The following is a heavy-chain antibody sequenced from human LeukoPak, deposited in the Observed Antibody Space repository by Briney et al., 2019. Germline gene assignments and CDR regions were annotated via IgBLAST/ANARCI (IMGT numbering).Heavy chain of an antibody. V-gene: IGHV3-30*02. CDR2: IRYDGRNK. J-gene: IGHJ4*02. Sequence: GGSLRLSCAASGFTFSSYEMNWVRQAPGKGLEWVAFIRYDGRNKYYADSVKGRFTISTKNTLYLQMNSLRGEDTAVYYCAKDSLRERIVGSTTRGVNDYWGQGTLVTVSS. CDR1: GFTFSSYE. D-gene: IGHD1-26*01. CDR3: AKDSLRERIVGSTTRGVNDY.